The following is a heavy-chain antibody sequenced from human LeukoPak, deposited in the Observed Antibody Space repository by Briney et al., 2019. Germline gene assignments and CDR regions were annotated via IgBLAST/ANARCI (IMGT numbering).Heavy chain of an antibody. CDR3: ARGDYGSGSHYSPNSYHMDV. CDR1: GYTFADYY. J-gene: IGHJ6*03. Sequence: ASVKVSCKASGYTFADYYIHWVRQAPGQGLEWVGWMNPNSGDTNYARSFQGRVTMTRDTSISTAYMELSRLRFDDTAVYYCARGDYGSGSHYSPNSYHMDVWGKGTTVTVSS. D-gene: IGHD3-10*01. CDR2: MNPNSGDT. V-gene: IGHV1-2*02.